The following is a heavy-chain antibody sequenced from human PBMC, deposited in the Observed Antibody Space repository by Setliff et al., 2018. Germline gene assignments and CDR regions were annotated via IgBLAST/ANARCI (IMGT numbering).Heavy chain of an antibody. D-gene: IGHD2-21*01. CDR2: MYYSGKT. J-gene: IGHJ4*02. Sequence: SETLSLTCTVSGGYIARSYFYWGWIRQSPGKGLEWIGTMYYSGKTFYMPSLQSRVTISADTSKSQFSLRLSSLTAADTAVYYCARSGMPRLLYVGYWGLGTLVTVSS. V-gene: IGHV4-39*01. CDR3: ARSGMPRLLYVGY. CDR1: GGYIARSYFY.